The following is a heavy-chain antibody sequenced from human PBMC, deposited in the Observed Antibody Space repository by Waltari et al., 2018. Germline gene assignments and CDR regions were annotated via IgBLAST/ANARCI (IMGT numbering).Heavy chain of an antibody. Sequence: EVQLVETGGGLIQPGGSLRLSCAASGFTVSSNYMSWVRQAPGKGLEWVSVIYSGGSTYYADSVKGRFSISRDNSKNTLYLQMNSLRAEDTAVYYCARLGPYTVTLYWYFDLWGRGTLVTVSS. CDR1: GFTVSSNY. J-gene: IGHJ2*01. CDR3: ARLGPYTVTLYWYFDL. CDR2: IYSGGST. D-gene: IGHD4-17*01. V-gene: IGHV3-53*02.